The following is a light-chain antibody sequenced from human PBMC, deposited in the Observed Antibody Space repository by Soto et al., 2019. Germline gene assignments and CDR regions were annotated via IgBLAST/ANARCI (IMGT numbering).Light chain of an antibody. CDR2: DVS. V-gene: IGLV2-14*01. Sequence: QSALTQPASVSGSPGQSITISCTGTSSDVGGYNYVSWYQQHPGKAPKLMIYDVSKRPSGVSNRFSGSKSGNTASLAISGLQADDEADYYCSSYTSSYTYVFGTGTKLTVL. CDR1: SSDVGGYNY. J-gene: IGLJ1*01. CDR3: SSYTSSYTYV.